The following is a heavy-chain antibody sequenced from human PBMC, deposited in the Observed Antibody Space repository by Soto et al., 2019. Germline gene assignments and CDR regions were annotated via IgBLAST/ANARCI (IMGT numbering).Heavy chain of an antibody. CDR3: ATVWCGESQH. Sequence: QLQLQESGPGLVKPSETLSLTCTVSGGSISSSSYYWGWIRQPPGKGLEWIGSIYYSGSTYYNPSLKSRVTISGDTSTNQCSLKRSSVPAADTAVYYCATVWCGESQHWRQGSLVTVSS. V-gene: IGHV4-39*01. D-gene: IGHD3-10*01. CDR2: IYYSGST. CDR1: GGSISSSSYY. J-gene: IGHJ1*01.